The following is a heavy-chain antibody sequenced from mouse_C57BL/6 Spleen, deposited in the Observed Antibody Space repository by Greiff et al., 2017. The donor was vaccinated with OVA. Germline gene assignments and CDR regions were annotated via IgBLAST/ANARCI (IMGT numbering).Heavy chain of an antibody. D-gene: IGHD1-1*01. CDR2: INYDGSST. J-gene: IGHJ2*01. V-gene: IGHV5-16*01. CDR1: GFTFSDYY. Sequence: EVQVVESEGGLVQPGSSMKLSCTASGFTFSDYYMAWVRQVPEKGLEWVANINYDGSSTYYLDSLKSRFIISRDNAKNILYLQMSSLKSEDTATYYCARVLRQYYFDYWGQGTTLTVSS. CDR3: ARVLRQYYFDY.